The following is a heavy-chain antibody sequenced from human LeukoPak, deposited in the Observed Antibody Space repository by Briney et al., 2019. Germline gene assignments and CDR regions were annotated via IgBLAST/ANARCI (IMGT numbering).Heavy chain of an antibody. J-gene: IGHJ4*02. D-gene: IGHD6-19*01. Sequence: GGSLRLSCAAYGFTFSSYGMDWVRQAPGKGLEGVADISYDGSNKYYADYGKGRFTIYRDNSKNTLYLQMNSLRAEDTAVYYCAKAVQQWLALHYWGQGTLVTVSS. CDR2: ISYDGSNK. V-gene: IGHV3-30*18. CDR1: GFTFSSYG. CDR3: AKAVQQWLALHY.